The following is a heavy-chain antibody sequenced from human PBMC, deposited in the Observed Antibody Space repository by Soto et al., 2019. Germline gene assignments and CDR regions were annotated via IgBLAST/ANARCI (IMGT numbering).Heavy chain of an antibody. J-gene: IGHJ6*02. D-gene: IGHD6-6*01. CDR1: GYSFSSYW. CDR3: ARRASSSVTTPYGMDV. Sequence: LGESLKISCRGSGYSFSSYWIAWVRQMPGKGLEWMGIIYPGDSDTRYSPSFQGQVTISADKSVSTAYLQWSSLKASDTAMYYCARRASSSVTTPYGMDVWGQGTTVTVSS. V-gene: IGHV5-51*01. CDR2: IYPGDSDT.